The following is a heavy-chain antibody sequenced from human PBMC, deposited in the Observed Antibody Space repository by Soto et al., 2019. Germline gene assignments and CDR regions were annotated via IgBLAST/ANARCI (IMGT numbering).Heavy chain of an antibody. V-gene: IGHV4-34*01. CDR2: INHSGST. CDR3: ARNYCSGGSCSFDY. J-gene: IGHJ4*02. D-gene: IGHD2-15*01. CDR1: SGSFSGYY. Sequence: QVQLQQWGAGLLKPSETLSLTCAVYSGSFSGYYWSWIRQPPGKGLEWIGEINHSGSTNYNPSLKSRVTISVDTSKNQFSLKLSSVTAADTAVYYCARNYCSGGSCSFDYWGQRTLVTVSS.